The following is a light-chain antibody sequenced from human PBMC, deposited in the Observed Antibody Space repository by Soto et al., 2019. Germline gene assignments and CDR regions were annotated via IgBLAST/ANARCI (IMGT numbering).Light chain of an antibody. J-gene: IGLJ2*01. Sequence: QSALTQPASVSGSPGQSVTISCTGSSSDIGNYNYVSWYQQHAGKVPKLILYEVSNRPSGVSHRFSGSKSGNTASLTISGLQAEDEADYYCSSYVSGSTAVAFGGGTKLTVL. CDR3: SSYVSGSTAVA. CDR1: SSDIGNYNY. V-gene: IGLV2-14*01. CDR2: EVS.